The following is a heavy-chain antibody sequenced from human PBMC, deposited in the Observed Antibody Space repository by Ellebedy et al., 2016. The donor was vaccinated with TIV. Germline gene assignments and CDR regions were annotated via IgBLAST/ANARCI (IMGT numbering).Heavy chain of an antibody. CDR1: GGSFSGHS. J-gene: IGHJ6*02. D-gene: IGHD6-19*01. CDR3: ARALGEQWLPGDYYYGMDV. CDR2: INHSGSI. Sequence: SETLSLXXAVYGGSFSGHSWTWIRQPPGKGLEWIGEINHSGSINYNPSLKSRVTISADTSKNQFSLKLLSSVTAADTAVYYCARALGEQWLPGDYYYGMDVWGQGTTVTVSS. V-gene: IGHV4-34*01.